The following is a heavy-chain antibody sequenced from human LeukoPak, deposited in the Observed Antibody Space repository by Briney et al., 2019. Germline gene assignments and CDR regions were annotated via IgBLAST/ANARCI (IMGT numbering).Heavy chain of an antibody. J-gene: IGHJ5*02. CDR2: ISSSSSYI. Sequence: KPGGSLRLSCAASGFTFSSYSMNWVRQAPGKGLEWVSSISSSSSYIYYADSVKGRFTISRDNAKNSLYLQMNSLRAEDTAVYYCARGTVLGYCSSTSCYDHGWFDPWAREPWSPSPQ. CDR1: GFTFSSYS. V-gene: IGHV3-21*01. CDR3: ARGTVLGYCSSTSCYDHGWFDP. D-gene: IGHD2-2*01.